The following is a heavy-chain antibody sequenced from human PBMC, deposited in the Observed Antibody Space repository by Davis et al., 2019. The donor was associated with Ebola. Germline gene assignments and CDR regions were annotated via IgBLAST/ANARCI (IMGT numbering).Heavy chain of an antibody. Sequence: SVKVSCKASGGTFSSYAISWVRQAPGQGLEWMGRIIPIFGTANYAQKFQGRVTITADKSTSTAYMELSSLRSEDTAVYYCAREAPDSGIAAAGTFGYWGQGTLVTVSS. CDR2: IIPIFGTA. D-gene: IGHD6-13*01. V-gene: IGHV1-69*06. CDR3: AREAPDSGIAAAGTFGY. CDR1: GGTFSSYA. J-gene: IGHJ4*02.